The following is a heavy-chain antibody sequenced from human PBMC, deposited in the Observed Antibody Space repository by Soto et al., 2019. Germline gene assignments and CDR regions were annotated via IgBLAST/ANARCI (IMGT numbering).Heavy chain of an antibody. V-gene: IGHV4-34*01. Sequence: PSETLSLTCAVYGGSFSGYYWSWIRQPPGKGLEWIGEINHSGSTNYNPSLKSRVTISVDTSKNQFSLKLSSVTAADAAVYYCARSTRGVPNYYYYYMDVWGKGTTVTVSS. CDR1: GGSFSGYY. J-gene: IGHJ6*03. CDR3: ARSTRGVPNYYYYYMDV. D-gene: IGHD3-10*01. CDR2: INHSGST.